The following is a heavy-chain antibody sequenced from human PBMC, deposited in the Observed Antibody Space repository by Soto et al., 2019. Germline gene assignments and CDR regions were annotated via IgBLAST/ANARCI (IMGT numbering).Heavy chain of an antibody. V-gene: IGHV3-21*01. CDR2: ISSGSSNI. CDR3: ASATVVAATFDF. J-gene: IGHJ4*02. D-gene: IGHD2-15*01. CDR1: GFAFRSYN. Sequence: PGGTLNLSCSASGFAFRSYNLNWVRQAPGKGLEWVASISSGSSNIYYADSVKGRFTISRDNAKNSLFLQMDSLRAEDSAVYYCASATVVAATFDFWGQGTLVTVSS.